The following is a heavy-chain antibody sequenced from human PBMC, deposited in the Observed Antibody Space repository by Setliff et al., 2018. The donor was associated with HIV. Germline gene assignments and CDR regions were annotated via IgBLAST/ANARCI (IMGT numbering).Heavy chain of an antibody. CDR3: ARGWVRGPIISPGTYFSYGLDV. J-gene: IGHJ6*02. CDR2: IYYDGRT. D-gene: IGHD3-10*01. Sequence: SETLSLTCTVSGGSITGYYWSWIRQPPGKGLEWIGWIYYDGRTFYKPSLKSRLTISVDTSKNQFSLKLTSMTAADTAVYYCARGWVRGPIISPGTYFSYGLDVWGQGTPVTVSS. CDR1: GGSITGYY. V-gene: IGHV4-59*12.